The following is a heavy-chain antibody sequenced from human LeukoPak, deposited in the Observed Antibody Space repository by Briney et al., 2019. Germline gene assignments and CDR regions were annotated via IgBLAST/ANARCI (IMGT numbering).Heavy chain of an antibody. CDR1: GGSIGNFF. Sequence: SETLSLTCTVSGGSIGNFFWSWIRQSPGEGLEWIGFIYENGRTSYNPSLKSLVTISVDMSKNQFSLRLTSMTAADTAVYYCARDWELGHWGRGILVTVTS. CDR3: ARDWELGH. V-gene: IGHV4-59*01. CDR2: IYENGRT. D-gene: IGHD1-26*01. J-gene: IGHJ4*02.